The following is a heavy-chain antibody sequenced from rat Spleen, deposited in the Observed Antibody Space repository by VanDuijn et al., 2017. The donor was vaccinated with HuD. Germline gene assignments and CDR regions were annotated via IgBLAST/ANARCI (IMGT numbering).Heavy chain of an antibody. Sequence: QVQLKESGPGLVQPSQTLSLTCTVSGFSLTSKGVSWVRQPPGKGLEWLAAISSGGSTFYNSLLKSRLSITWDTSKRQVFLKMNSLQPEDTATYYCASSEPGYNWDWFAYWGQGTLVTVSS. CDR1: GFSLTSKG. D-gene: IGHD1-4*01. CDR2: ISSGGST. V-gene: IGHV2S12*01. J-gene: IGHJ3*01. CDR3: ASSEPGYNWDWFAY.